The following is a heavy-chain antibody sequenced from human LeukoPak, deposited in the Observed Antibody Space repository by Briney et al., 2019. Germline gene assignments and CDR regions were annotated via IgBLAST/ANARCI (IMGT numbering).Heavy chain of an antibody. D-gene: IGHD2-15*01. CDR1: GFTFSSYA. J-gene: IGHJ4*02. V-gene: IGHV3-23*01. CDR3: AREYCSGGSCYSDY. Sequence: GGSLRLSCAASGFTFSSYAMSWVRQAPGKGLEWVSAISGSGGSTYYVDSVKGRFTISRDNSKNTLYLQMNSLRAEDTAVYYCAREYCSGGSCYSDYWGQGTLVTVSS. CDR2: ISGSGGST.